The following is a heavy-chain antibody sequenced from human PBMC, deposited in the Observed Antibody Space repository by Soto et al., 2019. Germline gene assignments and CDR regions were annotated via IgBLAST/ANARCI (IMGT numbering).Heavy chain of an antibody. CDR3: ARGIDGWYQGRYYYGMDV. J-gene: IGHJ6*02. Sequence: QVQLQESGPGLVKPSETLSLTCTVSGGSVSSGSYYWSWIRQPPGKGLEWIGYIYYSGSTNYNPSLKSRVTTSVDTSKTQFSLKLSSVTAADTAVYYCARGIDGWYQGRYYYGMDVWGQGTTVTVSS. CDR1: GGSVSSGSYY. CDR2: IYYSGST. D-gene: IGHD6-19*01. V-gene: IGHV4-61*01.